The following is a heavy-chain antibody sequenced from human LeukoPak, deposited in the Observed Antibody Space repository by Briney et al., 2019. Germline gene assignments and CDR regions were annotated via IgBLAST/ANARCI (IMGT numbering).Heavy chain of an antibody. CDR3: AKRGVVIRVILVGFHKEAYYFDS. D-gene: IGHD3-22*01. Sequence: GGSLRLSCAVSGFTVSVNYMSWVRQAPGKGLEWVAGISDSGGSTNYADSVKGRFTISRDNPKNTLYLQMNSLRAEDTAVYFCAKRGVVIRVILVGFHKEAYYFDSWGQGALVTVSS. CDR2: ISDSGGST. V-gene: IGHV3-23*01. J-gene: IGHJ4*02. CDR1: GFTVSVNY.